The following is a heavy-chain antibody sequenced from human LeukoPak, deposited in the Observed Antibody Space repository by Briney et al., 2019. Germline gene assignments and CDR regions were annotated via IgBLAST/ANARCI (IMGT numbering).Heavy chain of an antibody. CDR2: TYYRSKWYY. V-gene: IGHV6-1*01. D-gene: IGHD6-19*01. CDR3: ARGASGWYVSVFDS. J-gene: IGHJ5*01. Sequence: SQTLSLTCAISGDSRQSPSRGLEGRGRTYYRSKWYYDYAVSVKGRMSISPDTYKNKFSLQLNSVTPEDTAVYYCARGASGWYVSVFDSWGQGTLVTVSS. CDR1: GDS.